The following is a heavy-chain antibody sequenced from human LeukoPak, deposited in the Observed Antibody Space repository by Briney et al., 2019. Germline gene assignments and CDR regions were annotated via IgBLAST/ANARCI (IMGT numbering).Heavy chain of an antibody. CDR2: ISYDGSNK. CDR3: VRDTSGSY. D-gene: IGHD2-8*01. J-gene: IGHJ4*02. Sequence: GGSLRLSCAASGLTFSSYGMHWVRQAPGKGLEWVAVISYDGSNKYYADSVKGRFTISREDAKNAVYLQMNSLRAEDTAVYYCVRDTSGSYWGQGTLVTVSS. V-gene: IGHV3-30*03. CDR1: GLTFSSYG.